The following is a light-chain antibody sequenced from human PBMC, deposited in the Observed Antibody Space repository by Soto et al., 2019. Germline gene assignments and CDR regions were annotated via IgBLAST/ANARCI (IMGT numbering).Light chain of an antibody. V-gene: IGKV3-20*01. CDR1: QSVTSDY. CDR3: QQYGRP. CDR2: GAS. J-gene: IGKJ1*01. Sequence: EIVLTQSPGTLSLSPGERATLSCRASQSVTSDYLAWYQQKPGQAPRLLIHGASIRATGIPDRFSGSGSGTDFTLTISRLEPEDFAVYYCQQYGRPFGQGNTVEIK.